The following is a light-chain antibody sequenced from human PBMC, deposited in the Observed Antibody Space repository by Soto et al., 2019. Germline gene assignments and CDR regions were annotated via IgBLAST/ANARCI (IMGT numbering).Light chain of an antibody. CDR2: DNS. CDR3: GTWDSSLSAWV. J-gene: IGLJ3*02. Sequence: QSVLTQPPSVSAAPGQKVTLSCSGSSSNIGNNYVSWYQQLPGTAPKLLIYDNSKRPSGIPDRFSGSKSGTSATLGITGLQTGDEADYYCGTWDSSLSAWVFGGGTKLTVL. V-gene: IGLV1-51*01. CDR1: SSNIGNNY.